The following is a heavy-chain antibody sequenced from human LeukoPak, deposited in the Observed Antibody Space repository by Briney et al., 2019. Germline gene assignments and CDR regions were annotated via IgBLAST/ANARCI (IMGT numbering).Heavy chain of an antibody. V-gene: IGHV3-20*04. D-gene: IGHD6-13*01. CDR1: GFTFDDYG. CDR2: IIWNAGRT. CDR3: AREGLDSSSSFDY. J-gene: IGHJ4*02. Sequence: PGGSLRLSCAASGFTFDDYGISWVRQAPGKGLEWVSGIIWNAGRTGYADSVKGRFTISRDNAKNSLYLQMNRLRVEDTAVYYCAREGLDSSSSFDYWGRGTLVTVSS.